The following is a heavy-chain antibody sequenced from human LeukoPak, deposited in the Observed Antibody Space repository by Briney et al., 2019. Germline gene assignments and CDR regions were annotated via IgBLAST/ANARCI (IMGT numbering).Heavy chain of an antibody. V-gene: IGHV3-23*01. CDR2: IGGSGTRT. Sequence: GGSLRLSCSASGFTFTTYGMNWVRQAPGKGLEWVSGIGGSGTRTYYADSVKGRFTISRDNSKNTLYLQMNSLRDEDTAVYYCAKGYLYFDYWGQGTLVTVSS. J-gene: IGHJ4*02. D-gene: IGHD1-1*01. CDR3: AKGYLYFDY. CDR1: GFTFTTYG.